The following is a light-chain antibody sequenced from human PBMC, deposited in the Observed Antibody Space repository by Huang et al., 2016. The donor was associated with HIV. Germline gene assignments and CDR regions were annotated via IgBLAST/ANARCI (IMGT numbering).Light chain of an antibody. Sequence: DIQMTQSPSSLSASIGDRVTITCQASQDISNYLNWYQQKPGKAPKLLLYDATNSEAGVPSRFSGSGSGTDFTLTISRLQPEDFATYYCQQFDNVAYSFGQGTRLEIK. J-gene: IGKJ2*03. CDR2: DAT. CDR3: QQFDNVAYS. CDR1: QDISNY. V-gene: IGKV1-33*01.